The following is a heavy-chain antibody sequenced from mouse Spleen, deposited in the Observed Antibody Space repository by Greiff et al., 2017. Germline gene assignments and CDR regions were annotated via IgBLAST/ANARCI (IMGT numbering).Heavy chain of an antibody. CDR2: IYPGDGDT. D-gene: IGHD2-4*01. V-gene: IGHV1-80*01. Sequence: VQLQQSGAELVRPGSSVKISCKASGYAFSSYWMNWVKQRPGQGLEWIGQIYPGDGDTNYNGKFKGKATLTADKSSSTAYMQLSSLTSEDSAVYFCARSGDYDYDEAWFAYWGQGTLVTVSA. CDR3: ARSGDYDYDEAWFAY. CDR1: GYAFSSYW. J-gene: IGHJ3*01.